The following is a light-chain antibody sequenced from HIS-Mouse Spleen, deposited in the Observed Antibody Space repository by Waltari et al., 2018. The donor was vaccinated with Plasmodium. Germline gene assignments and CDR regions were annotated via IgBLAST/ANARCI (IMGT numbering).Light chain of an antibody. Sequence: SYELTQPPSVSVSPGQTASITCPGNTLGAKYACWYQQKQGQSPVLVIYQDSKRPTGIPERFSGSNSGNTATLTISGTQAMDEADYYCQAWDSSTVVFGGGTKLTVL. J-gene: IGLJ2*01. CDR2: QDS. CDR1: TLGAKY. V-gene: IGLV3-1*01. CDR3: QAWDSSTVV.